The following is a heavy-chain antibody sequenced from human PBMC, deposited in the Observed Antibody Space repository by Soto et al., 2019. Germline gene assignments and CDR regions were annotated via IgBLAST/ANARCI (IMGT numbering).Heavy chain of an antibody. V-gene: IGHV4-59*01. CDR1: GGSINNSH. J-gene: IGHJ6*02. Sequence: PSETLSLTSTLAGGSINNSHWSWIRHPPRSGLEWIGYVFSSESENHNPSLKGRVTISVVTSKNHSSLNLASVTAADMAVYFSARDSPLTDEDYDEDYYYCMDVWGQGTMVTVSS. D-gene: IGHD4-17*01. CDR2: VFSSESE. CDR3: ARDSPLTDEDYDEDYYYCMDV.